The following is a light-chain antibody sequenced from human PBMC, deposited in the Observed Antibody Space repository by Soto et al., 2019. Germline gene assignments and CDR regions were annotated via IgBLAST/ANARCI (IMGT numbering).Light chain of an antibody. CDR3: QQSSSTPWT. Sequence: DIQKTQSPFSLSASVGDRVTIACRARQSISGYLNWYQQKPGKAPKLLIYAASGLQGGVPSRFSGSGSETDFSLTISSLQPEDFATYYCQQSSSTPWTFGQGTKVEIK. J-gene: IGKJ1*01. V-gene: IGKV1-39*01. CDR1: QSISGY. CDR2: AAS.